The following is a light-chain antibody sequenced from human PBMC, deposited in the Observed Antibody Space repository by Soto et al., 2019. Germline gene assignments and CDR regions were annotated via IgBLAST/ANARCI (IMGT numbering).Light chain of an antibody. CDR2: GAF. CDR1: QSLSSSY. V-gene: IGKV3-20*01. J-gene: IGKJ3*01. Sequence: EIVLTQSPGTLSLSPGDRATLSCRASQSLSSSYLAWYQQTPGQAPRLLISGAFIRATGIPDRFGGSGSGTDFTLTISRLEPEDFAVYYCQQYGSSPFTFGHGTKVDIK. CDR3: QQYGSSPFT.